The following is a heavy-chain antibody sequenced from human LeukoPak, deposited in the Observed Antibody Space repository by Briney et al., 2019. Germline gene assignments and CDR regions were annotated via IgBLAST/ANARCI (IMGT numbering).Heavy chain of an antibody. V-gene: IGHV4-34*01. CDR3: AREPVWFGERPFDY. CDR1: GGSFSGYY. Sequence: PSETLSLTCAVYGGSFSGYYWSWLRQPPGKGLEWIGEINHSGSTNYNPSLKSRVTISVDTSKNQFSLKLSSVTAADTAVYYCAREPVWFGERPFDYWGQGTLVTVSS. D-gene: IGHD3-10*01. CDR2: INHSGST. J-gene: IGHJ4*02.